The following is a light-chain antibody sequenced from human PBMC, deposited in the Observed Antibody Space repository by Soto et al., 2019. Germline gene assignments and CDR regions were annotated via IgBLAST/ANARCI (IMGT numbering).Light chain of an antibody. V-gene: IGLV1-40*01. CDR1: SSNIGAGYD. J-gene: IGLJ1*01. CDR3: QSYDSSLSADYV. CDR2: GNI. Sequence: QSVLTQPPSVSGAPGQRVTISCTVSSSNIGAGYDVHWYQQLPGTAPKLLIYGNINRPSGVPDRFSGSKSGTSASLAITGLQAEDEADYYCQSYDSSLSADYVFGTGTKLTVL.